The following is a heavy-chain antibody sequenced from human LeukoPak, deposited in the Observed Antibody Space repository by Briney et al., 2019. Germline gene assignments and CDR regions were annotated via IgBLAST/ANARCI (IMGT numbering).Heavy chain of an antibody. CDR2: FYSSGNS. J-gene: IGHJ4*02. Sequence: SETLSLTCLVSGGSMSSYFWSWIRQPAGKGLEWIGRFYSSGNSNYNPSLKSRVTMSADTSKNQFSLKLSSVTAADTAVYYCAGNYYGSGSYYKRVLFDYWGQGTLVTVSS. D-gene: IGHD3-10*01. CDR3: AGNYYGSGSYYKRVLFDY. V-gene: IGHV4-4*07. CDR1: GGSMSSYF.